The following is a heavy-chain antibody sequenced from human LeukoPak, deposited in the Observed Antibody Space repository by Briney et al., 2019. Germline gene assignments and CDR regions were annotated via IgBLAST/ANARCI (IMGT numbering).Heavy chain of an antibody. J-gene: IGHJ3*02. CDR2: ISAYNGNT. D-gene: IGHD3-3*01. CDR1: GYTFTSYG. V-gene: IGHV1-18*01. Sequence: ASVKVSCKASGYTFTSYGISWVRQAPGQGLEWMGWISAYNGNTNYAQKFQGRVTITADESTSTAYMELSSLRSEDTAVYYCARVEHVRFLDSDAFDIWGQGTMVTVSS. CDR3: ARVEHVRFLDSDAFDI.